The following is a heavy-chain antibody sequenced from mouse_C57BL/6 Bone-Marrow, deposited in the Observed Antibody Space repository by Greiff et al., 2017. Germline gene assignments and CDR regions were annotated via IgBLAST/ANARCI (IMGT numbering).Heavy chain of an antibody. CDR3: ARGWLLAYAMDY. Sequence: QVQLQQPGAELVKPGASVTLSCKASGYTFTSYWMHWVKQRPGQGLEWIGMIHPNSGSTNYNEKFQSKATLTVDKSSSTAYMQLSSLTSEDSAVYYCARGWLLAYAMDYWGQGTSVTVSS. V-gene: IGHV1-64*01. CDR1: GYTFTSYW. D-gene: IGHD2-3*01. CDR2: IHPNSGST. J-gene: IGHJ4*01.